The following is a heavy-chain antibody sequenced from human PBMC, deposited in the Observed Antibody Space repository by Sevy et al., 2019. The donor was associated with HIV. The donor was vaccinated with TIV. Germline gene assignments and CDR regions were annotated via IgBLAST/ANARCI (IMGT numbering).Heavy chain of an antibody. CDR2: MCHTGIT. V-gene: IGHV4-59*13. J-gene: IGHJ4*02. CDR1: GGCISSYC. CDR3: ARAGHSYGLFDY. Sequence: SETLSLTCTVSGGCISSYCCNWIRQSPGKGLEWIGYMCHTGITNYNPSLKSRVTISLDTSRNQFSLRLSSVTAADTAVYYCARAGHSYGLFDYWGQGTLVTVSS. D-gene: IGHD5-18*01.